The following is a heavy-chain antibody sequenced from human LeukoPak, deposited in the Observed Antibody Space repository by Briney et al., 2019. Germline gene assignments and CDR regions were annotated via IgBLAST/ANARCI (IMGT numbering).Heavy chain of an antibody. D-gene: IGHD6-19*01. J-gene: IGHJ4*02. CDR2: STSDYA. V-gene: IGHV3-23*01. CDR3: ANAVAGIYSPFDY. CDR1: GFTFSNSA. Sequence: GGSLRLSCAASGFTFSNSAMTWVRQAPGKGLEWVSTSTSDYAYYADSVRGRFTISRDNSKNTLFLQMISLRAEDTAVYFCANAVAGIYSPFDYWGQGTLVTVSS.